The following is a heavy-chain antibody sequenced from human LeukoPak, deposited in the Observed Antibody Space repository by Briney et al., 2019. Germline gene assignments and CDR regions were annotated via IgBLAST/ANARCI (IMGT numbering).Heavy chain of an antibody. CDR3: ASPLGLWFGELLTGMDV. D-gene: IGHD3-10*01. CDR2: IYSGSST. J-gene: IGHJ6*02. Sequence: PGGSLRLSCAASGFTVSSNYMSWVRQAPGKGLEWGSVIYSGSSTYYADSVKGRFTISRDNSKNTLYLQMNSLRAEDTAVYYCASPLGLWFGELLTGMDVWGQGTTVTVSS. CDR1: GFTVSSNY. V-gene: IGHV3-66*01.